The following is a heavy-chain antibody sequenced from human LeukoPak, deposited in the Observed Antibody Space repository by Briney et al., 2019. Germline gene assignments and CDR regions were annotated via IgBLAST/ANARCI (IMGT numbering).Heavy chain of an antibody. CDR3: TTDSKVATISYYDYYGMDV. J-gene: IGHJ6*02. CDR2: IKSKTDGGTT. V-gene: IGHV3-15*01. D-gene: IGHD5-12*01. CDR1: GFTFSNAW. Sequence: GGSLRLSCAASGFTFSNAWMTWVRQAPGKGLEWVGRIKSKTDGGTTDYAAPVKGRFTISRDDSKNTLYLQMNSLKTEDTAVYYCTTDSKVATISYYDYYGMDVWGQGTTVTVSS.